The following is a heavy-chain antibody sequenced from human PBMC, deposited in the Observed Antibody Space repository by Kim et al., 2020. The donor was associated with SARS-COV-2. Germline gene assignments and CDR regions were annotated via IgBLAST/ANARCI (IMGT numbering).Heavy chain of an antibody. D-gene: IGHD1-1*01. Sequence: RYSPSFQGQVTISAEKSIRTAYLEWSSLKASDTAMYYCASWKGYYYGMDVWGQGTTVTVSS. J-gene: IGHJ6*02. V-gene: IGHV5-51*01. CDR3: ASWKGYYYGMDV.